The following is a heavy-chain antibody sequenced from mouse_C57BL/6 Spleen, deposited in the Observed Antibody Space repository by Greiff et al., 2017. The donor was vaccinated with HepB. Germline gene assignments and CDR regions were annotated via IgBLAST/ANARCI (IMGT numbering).Heavy chain of an antibody. CDR3: ARGDYYGNYGERNFDY. J-gene: IGHJ2*01. V-gene: IGHV1-64*01. D-gene: IGHD2-1*01. CDR2: IHPNSGST. Sequence: QVQLQQPGAELVKPGASVKLSCKASGYTFTSYWMHWVKQRPGQGLGWIGMIHPNSGSTNYNEKFKSKATLTVDKSSSTAYMQLSSLTSEDSAVYYCARGDYYGNYGERNFDYWGQGTTLTVSS. CDR1: GYTFTSYW.